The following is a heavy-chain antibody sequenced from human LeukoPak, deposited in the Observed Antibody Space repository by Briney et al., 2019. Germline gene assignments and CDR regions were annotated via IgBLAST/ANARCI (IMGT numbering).Heavy chain of an antibody. Sequence: GGSLRLSCAAAGFTFSTYWMSWVRQAPGEGMEWVADIKRDGSEKHYVDSVKGRFTISRDDAKTSLYMQMNSLRAEATAVYYCALNMVGGQIFDFWGQGTLVTVSS. CDR2: IKRDGSEK. D-gene: IGHD3-10*01. V-gene: IGHV3-7*01. J-gene: IGHJ4*02. CDR1: GFTFSTYW. CDR3: ALNMVGGQIFDF.